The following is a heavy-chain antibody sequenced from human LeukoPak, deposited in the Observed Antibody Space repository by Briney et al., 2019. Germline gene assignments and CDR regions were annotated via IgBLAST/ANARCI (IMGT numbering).Heavy chain of an antibody. CDR2: VYSTGNT. J-gene: IGHJ3*01. V-gene: IGHV4-61*09. CDR3: ARDGDAVSAAIAGAFDL. CDR1: GVSISSGNFY. Sequence: SETLSLTCTVSGVSISSGNFYWSWIRQSAGKGLEWIGHVYSTGNTKYNPSLKSRVTISADTSKNQISLRLRSVTAADTAMFYCARDGDAVSAAIAGAFDLWGRGTMVTVSS. D-gene: IGHD2-2*01.